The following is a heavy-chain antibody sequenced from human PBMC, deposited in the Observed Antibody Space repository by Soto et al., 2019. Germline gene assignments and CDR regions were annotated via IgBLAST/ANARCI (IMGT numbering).Heavy chain of an antibody. Sequence: GGSLRLSCVASGFSLSSHAVSWVRQTPEKGLEWVSSISDSGATSSYADFVKGRFTVSRDNSRNTLYLQMDSLRVEDTAVYYCAKVKYYYYGMGVWGQGTTVTVSS. V-gene: IGHV3-23*01. J-gene: IGHJ6*02. CDR3: AKVKYYYYGMGV. CDR2: ISDSGATS. CDR1: GFSLSSHA.